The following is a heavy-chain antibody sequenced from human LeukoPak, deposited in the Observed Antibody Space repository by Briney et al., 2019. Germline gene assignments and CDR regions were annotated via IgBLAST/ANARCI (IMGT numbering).Heavy chain of an antibody. Sequence: ASVRVSCKASGFTFTEHYMHWVRQAPGQGLEWMGWINGNSGTTFYAEKFQDRITVTRDTSISTMYMELNRLTSDDTAVYYCARDFDWGPDYWGQGTLVAVSS. D-gene: IGHD3-9*01. J-gene: IGHJ4*02. CDR1: GFTFTEHY. V-gene: IGHV1-2*02. CDR3: ARDFDWGPDY. CDR2: INGNSGTT.